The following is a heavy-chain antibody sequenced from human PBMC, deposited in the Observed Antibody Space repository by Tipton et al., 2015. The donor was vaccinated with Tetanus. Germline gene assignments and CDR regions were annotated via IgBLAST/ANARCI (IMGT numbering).Heavy chain of an antibody. CDR3: ARDRYKVGATTLFDY. Sequence: SLRLSCAASGFTFSSYAMSWVRQAPGKGLEWVSAISGSGGSTYYADSVKGRFTISRDNSKNTLYLQMNSLRAEDTAVYCCARDRYKVGATTLFDYWGQGTLVTVSS. V-gene: IGHV3-23*01. CDR2: ISGSGGST. D-gene: IGHD1-26*01. J-gene: IGHJ4*02. CDR1: GFTFSSYA.